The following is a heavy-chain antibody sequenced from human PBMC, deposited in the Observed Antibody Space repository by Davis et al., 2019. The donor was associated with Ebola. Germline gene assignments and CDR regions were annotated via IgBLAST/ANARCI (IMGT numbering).Heavy chain of an antibody. CDR3: ARGIAARPDNYYNMDV. V-gene: IGHV3-23*01. D-gene: IGHD6-6*01. CDR1: GFTFSSYA. Sequence: GESLITSCAASGFTFSSYAMSWVRQAPGKGLEWVSAISGSGGSTYYADSVKGRFTISRDYSKNTLYLQMNSLRAEDTAVYKCARGIAARPDNYYNMDVWGKGTTVTVSS. J-gene: IGHJ6*03. CDR2: ISGSGGST.